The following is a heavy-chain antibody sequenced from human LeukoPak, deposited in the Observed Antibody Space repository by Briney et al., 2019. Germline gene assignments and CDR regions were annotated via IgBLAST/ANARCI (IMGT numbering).Heavy chain of an antibody. CDR3: AKHAFHAYNYGMDV. J-gene: IGHJ6*02. Sequence: PGGSLRLSCAASGFTFSNAWMSWVRQAPGKGLEWVGRIKSKTDGGTTDYAAPVKGRFTISRDDSKNTLYLQMNSLKTEDTAVYYCAKHAFHAYNYGMDVWGRGTTVTVSS. CDR2: IKSKTDGGTT. V-gene: IGHV3-15*01. D-gene: IGHD2-21*01. CDR1: GFTFSNAW.